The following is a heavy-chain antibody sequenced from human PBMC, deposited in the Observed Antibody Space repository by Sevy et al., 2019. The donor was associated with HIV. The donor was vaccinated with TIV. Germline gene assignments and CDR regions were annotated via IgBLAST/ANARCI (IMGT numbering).Heavy chain of an antibody. D-gene: IGHD3-22*01. Sequence: GGCLRLSCAASGFTFSSYAMSWVRQAPGKGLEWVSGISGSGGRTYYADSVKGRFTISRDNSKNTLYLQMKSLRAEDTAVYYCANLGTSYYESSSYYYQAPFDYWGQGTLVTVSS. CDR3: ANLGTSYYESSSYYYQAPFDY. J-gene: IGHJ4*02. V-gene: IGHV3-23*01. CDR2: ISGSGGRT. CDR1: GFTFSSYA.